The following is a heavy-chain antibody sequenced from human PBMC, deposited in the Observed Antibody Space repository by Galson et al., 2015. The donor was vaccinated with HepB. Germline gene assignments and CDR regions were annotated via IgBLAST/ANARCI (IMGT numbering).Heavy chain of an antibody. CDR1: GGSFSDYY. Sequence: ETLSLTCAVYGGSFSDYYWNWIRQPPGTGLEWIGEINQSGNTNYNPSLKSRVTISIDTSKKQFSLTLNSVTAADTAVYYCPYFFGSGSFFMDVWGQGTAVTVSS. V-gene: IGHV4-34*01. J-gene: IGHJ6*02. CDR3: PYFFGSGSFFMDV. D-gene: IGHD3-10*01. CDR2: INQSGNT.